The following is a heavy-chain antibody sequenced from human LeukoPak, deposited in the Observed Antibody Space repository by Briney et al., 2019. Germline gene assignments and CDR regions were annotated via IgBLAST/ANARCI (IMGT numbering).Heavy chain of an antibody. J-gene: IGHJ4*02. V-gene: IGHV4-59*01. D-gene: IGHD3-9*01. CDR1: GYSISSGYY. CDR3: ARVGYFDWFLFDY. Sequence: SETLSLTCTVSGYSISSGYYWGWIRQPPGKGLEWIGYISYSGNTNYNPSLKSRVTISVDTSKNQFSLKLTSVTAADTAVYYCARVGYFDWFLFDYWGQGTLVTVSS. CDR2: ISYSGNT.